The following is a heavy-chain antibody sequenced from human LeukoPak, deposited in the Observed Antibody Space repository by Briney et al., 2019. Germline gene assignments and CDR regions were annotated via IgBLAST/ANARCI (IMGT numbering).Heavy chain of an antibody. Sequence: GGSLRPSCAASGFTFSSYGMHWVRQAPGKGLEWVAVISYDGSNKYYADSVKGRFTISRDNSKNTLYLQMNSLRAEDTAVYYCAKDFGIVASRGAFDIWGQGTMVTVSS. V-gene: IGHV3-30*18. CDR2: ISYDGSNK. CDR3: AKDFGIVASRGAFDI. D-gene: IGHD1-26*01. CDR1: GFTFSSYG. J-gene: IGHJ3*02.